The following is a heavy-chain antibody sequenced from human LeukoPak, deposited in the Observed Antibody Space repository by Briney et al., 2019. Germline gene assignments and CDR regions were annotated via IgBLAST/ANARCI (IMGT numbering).Heavy chain of an antibody. V-gene: IGHV4-39*01. CDR3: LRSHGAY. Sequence: SETLSLTCTVFGGSISSSGYLWGWIRQPPGKGLELIGNIRSSGSTFYNPSLKSRVTISVDTSKNQFSLKLSSVTAADTAVYYCLRSHGAYWGQGTLVTVSS. J-gene: IGHJ4*02. D-gene: IGHD3-10*01. CDR1: GGSISSSGYL. CDR2: IRSSGST.